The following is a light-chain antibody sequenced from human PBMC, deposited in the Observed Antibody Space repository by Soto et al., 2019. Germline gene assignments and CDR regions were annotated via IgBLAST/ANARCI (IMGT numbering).Light chain of an antibody. CDR1: LSISNY. J-gene: IGKJ5*01. CDR3: QQTHSTPVT. Sequence: DIQMTQSPSSLSASVGDRVTITCRASLSISNYLNWYQQKPGKAPKLLIYTASSLQSGVPSRFSGSGSGTEFTLSISSLQPEDFATYYCQQTHSTPVTFGQGTRLEIK. V-gene: IGKV1-39*01. CDR2: TAS.